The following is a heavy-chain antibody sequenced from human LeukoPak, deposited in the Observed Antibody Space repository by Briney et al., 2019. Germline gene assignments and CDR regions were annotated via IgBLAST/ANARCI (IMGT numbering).Heavy chain of an antibody. V-gene: IGHV4-39*07. CDR1: GGSISSSSYY. J-gene: IGHJ4*02. CDR2: IYYRGNT. CDR3: ARVRDWIWFADY. D-gene: IGHD3-10*01. Sequence: SETLSLTCTVSGGSISSSSYYWGWIRQPPGKGLEWIGNIYYRGNTYYNPSLKSRVTISVDTSKNQFSLKLSSVTAADAAVYYCARVRDWIWFADYWGPGTLVTVSS.